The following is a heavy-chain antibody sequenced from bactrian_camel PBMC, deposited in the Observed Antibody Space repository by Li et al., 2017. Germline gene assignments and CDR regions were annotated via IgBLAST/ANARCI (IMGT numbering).Heavy chain of an antibody. CDR1: GDLTNIQS. CDR2: IDRDGFT. D-gene: IGHD7*01. Sequence: HVQLVESGGGSVQAGGSLRLACEVSGDLTNIQSMAWFRQTPGNEREAVAAIDRDGFTSYHAQVKGRFTISQRNAGTGTTLSLQMNSLKPEDTAMYYCAAQPLGGVWCRFQSKFPFWGQGTQVTVS. V-gene: IGHV3S53*01. CDR3: AAQPLGGVWCRFQSKFPF. J-gene: IGHJ4*01.